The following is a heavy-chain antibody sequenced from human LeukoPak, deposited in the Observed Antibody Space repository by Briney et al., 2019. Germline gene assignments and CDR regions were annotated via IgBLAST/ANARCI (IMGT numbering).Heavy chain of an antibody. CDR3: ARLLTGYYHIDF. CDR2: IYYSGST. D-gene: IGHD3-9*01. J-gene: IGHJ4*02. CDR1: GGSISSYY. V-gene: IGHV4-59*08. Sequence: SETLSLTCTVSGGSISSYYWSWIRQPPGKGLEWIGYIYYSGSTNYNPSLKSRVTISVDTSKNQFSLKLSSVTAADTAVYYCARLLTGYYHIDFWSQGSLVIVS.